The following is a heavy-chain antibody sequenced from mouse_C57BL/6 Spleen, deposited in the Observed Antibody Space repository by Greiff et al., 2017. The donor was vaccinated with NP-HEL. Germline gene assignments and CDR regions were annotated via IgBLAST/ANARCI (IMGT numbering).Heavy chain of an antibody. CDR3: ARREDYDGHWYFDV. J-gene: IGHJ1*03. CDR2: INPGSGGT. CDR1: GYAFTNYL. D-gene: IGHD2-3*01. V-gene: IGHV1-54*01. Sequence: QVQLKESGAELVRPGTSVKVSCKASGYAFTNYLIEWVKQRPGQGLEWIGVINPGSGGTNYNEKFKGKATLTADKSSSTAYMQLSSLTSEDSAVYFCARREDYDGHWYFDVWGTGTTVTVSS.